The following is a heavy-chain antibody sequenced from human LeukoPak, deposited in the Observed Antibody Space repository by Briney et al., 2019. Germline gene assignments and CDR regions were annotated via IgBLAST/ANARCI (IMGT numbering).Heavy chain of an antibody. V-gene: IGHV5-51*01. D-gene: IGHD6-13*01. CDR2: IYPGDSDT. CDR1: GYSFTSYW. CDR3: ARRVYSSSWYWFDP. Sequence: GESLKISCKGSGYSFTSYWIGWVRQMPGKGLEWMGIIYPGDSDTRYSPSFQGQVTVSADKSISTAYLQWSSLKASDTAMYYCARRVYSSSWYWFDPWAREPWSPSPQ. J-gene: IGHJ5*02.